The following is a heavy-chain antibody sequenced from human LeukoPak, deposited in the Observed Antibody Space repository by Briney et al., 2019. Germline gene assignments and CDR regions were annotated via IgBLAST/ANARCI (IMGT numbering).Heavy chain of an antibody. CDR2: INPSGGST. CDR1: GYTLTSYY. V-gene: IGHV1-46*01. CDR3: AREANYYDSSGYYRYFDY. D-gene: IGHD3-22*01. Sequence: ASVKVPCKASGYTLTSYYMHWVRQAPGQGLEWMGIINPSGGSTSYAQKFQGRVTMTRDTSTSTVYMELSSLRSEDTAVYYCAREANYYDSSGYYRYFDYWGQGTLVTVSS. J-gene: IGHJ4*02.